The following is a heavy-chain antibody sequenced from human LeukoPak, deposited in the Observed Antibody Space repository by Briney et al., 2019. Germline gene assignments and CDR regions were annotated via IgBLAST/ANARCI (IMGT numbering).Heavy chain of an antibody. Sequence: GGSLRLSCAASGFTFSSYWMHWVRQAPGEGLVWVSRINSDGSSTSYADSVKGRFTISRDNAKNTLYLQMNSLRAEDTAVYYCARGYSSGWYGQGFFDYWGQGTLVTVSS. J-gene: IGHJ4*02. CDR3: ARGYSSGWYGQGFFDY. CDR1: GFTFSSYW. CDR2: INSDGSST. V-gene: IGHV3-74*01. D-gene: IGHD6-19*01.